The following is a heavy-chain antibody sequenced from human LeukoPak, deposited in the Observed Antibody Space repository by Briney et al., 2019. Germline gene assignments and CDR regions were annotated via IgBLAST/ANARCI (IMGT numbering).Heavy chain of an antibody. CDR3: ARPRVLPNWFDP. V-gene: IGHV1-2*02. CDR1: GYTFTGYY. D-gene: IGHD6-6*01. CDR2: INPNSGGT. J-gene: IGHJ5*02. Sequence: ASVKVSCKASGYTFTGYYMHWVRQAPGQGLEWMEWINPNSGGTNYAQKFQGRVTMTRDTSISTAYMELSRLRSDDTAVYYCARPRVLPNWFDPWGQGTLVTVSS.